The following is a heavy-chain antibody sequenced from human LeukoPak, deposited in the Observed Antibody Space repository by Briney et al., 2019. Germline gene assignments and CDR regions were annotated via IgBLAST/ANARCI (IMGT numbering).Heavy chain of an antibody. CDR1: GFSLSTSGVG. CDR3: AHGFYGDYVVAFDI. D-gene: IGHD4-17*01. Sequence: SGPTLVKPTQTLTLTRTFSGFSLSTSGVGVGWIRQPPGKALEWLALIYWDDDKRYSPSLKSRLTITKDTSKNQVVLTMTNMDPVDTATYYCAHGFYGDYVVAFDIWGQGTMVTVSS. V-gene: IGHV2-5*02. J-gene: IGHJ3*02. CDR2: IYWDDDK.